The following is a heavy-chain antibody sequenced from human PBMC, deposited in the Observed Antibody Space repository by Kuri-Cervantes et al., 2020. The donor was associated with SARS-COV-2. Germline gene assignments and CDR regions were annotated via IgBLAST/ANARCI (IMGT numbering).Heavy chain of an antibody. CDR1: GFSLSTSGVG. D-gene: IGHD3-10*01. V-gene: IGHV2-5*02. J-gene: IGHJ4*02. CDR3: AHRSITMVRGSWDY. Sequence: SGPTLVKPTQTLTLTCTFSGFSLSTSGVGVGWIRQPPGKALEWLALIYWDDDKRYSPSLKSRLTITKDTSKNQVVLTMTNMDPVDTATYYCAHRSITMVRGSWDYWGQGTLVTVPS. CDR2: IYWDDDK.